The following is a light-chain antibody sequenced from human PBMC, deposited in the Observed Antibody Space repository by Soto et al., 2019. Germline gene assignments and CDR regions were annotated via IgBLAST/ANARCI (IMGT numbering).Light chain of an antibody. Sequence: EIVLTQSPGTLSLSPGERATLSCRASQSGSSSYLAWYQQKPGQAPGLLIYGASSRATGIPDRFSSSGSGTDFTLTISRLEPEDFAVYYCQQYGSSRTFGQGTKVEIK. CDR1: QSGSSSY. CDR3: QQYGSSRT. V-gene: IGKV3-20*01. CDR2: GAS. J-gene: IGKJ1*01.